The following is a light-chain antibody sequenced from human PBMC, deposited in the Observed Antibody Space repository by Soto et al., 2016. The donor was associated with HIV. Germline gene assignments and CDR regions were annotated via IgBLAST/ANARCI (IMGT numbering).Light chain of an antibody. V-gene: IGKV1-39*01. J-gene: IGKJ1*01. CDR1: QSISTY. CDR2: AAS. Sequence: DIQMTQSPSSLSLSIGDRVTITCRASQSISTYLNWYQQKPGRAPKLLISAASSLQSGVPSRFSGRGSGTDFTFTISSLQHDDLATYYCQQSSRTPRTFGQGTKVEIK. CDR3: QQSSRTPRT.